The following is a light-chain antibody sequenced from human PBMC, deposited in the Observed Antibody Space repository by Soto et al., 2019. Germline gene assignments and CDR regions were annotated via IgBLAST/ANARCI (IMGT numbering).Light chain of an antibody. CDR3: QHYSNYWT. V-gene: IGKV1-5*03. CDR1: QSMSSW. CDR2: KAS. J-gene: IGKJ1*01. Sequence: IQMTQSPSTLSASVGARVAITVRASQSMSSWVGWYQQKPGKASKLLFYKASRLESGVPSRCSGSGSGTEFTLTISSLQPDDVATYCCQHYSNYWTFGQGTKVDIK.